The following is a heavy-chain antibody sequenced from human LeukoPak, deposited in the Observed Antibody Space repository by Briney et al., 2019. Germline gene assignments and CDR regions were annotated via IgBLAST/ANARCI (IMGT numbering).Heavy chain of an antibody. CDR1: GYTLTELS. J-gene: IGHJ4*02. CDR3: ASAVTYYYDSSGPPRFDY. D-gene: IGHD3-22*01. V-gene: IGHV1-24*01. CDR2: FDPEDGET. Sequence: ASVKVSCKVSGYTLTELSMHWVRQAPGKGLEWMGGFDPEDGETIYAQKFQGRVTMTEDTSTDTAYMELSSLRSEDTAVYYCASAVTYYYDSSGPPRFDYWGQGTLVTVSS.